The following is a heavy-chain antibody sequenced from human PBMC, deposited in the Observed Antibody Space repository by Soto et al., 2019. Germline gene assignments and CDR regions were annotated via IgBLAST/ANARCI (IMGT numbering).Heavy chain of an antibody. Sequence: VQLVESGGGLVQPGRSLRLSCAASGFTFDDYAMHWVRQAPGKGLEWVSVINWNSGSMGYADSVKGRFTVSRDNAKNSLYLQMNSLRPEDAAWYYCAKDMGYSRSWLDSWGQGTLVTVSS. CDR1: GFTFDDYA. D-gene: IGHD6-13*01. J-gene: IGHJ4*02. V-gene: IGHV3-9*01. CDR3: AKDMGYSRSWLDS. CDR2: INWNSGSM.